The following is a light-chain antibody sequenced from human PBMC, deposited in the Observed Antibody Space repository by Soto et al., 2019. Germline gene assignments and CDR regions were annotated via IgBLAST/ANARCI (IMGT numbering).Light chain of an antibody. Sequence: EIVITQSXXSLXXXXXXXPSXSXXSTERLPHRNGYNYLDWYLQKPGQSPQLLIYLSSNRASGVPDRFSGSGSGTDFTLKISRMEAEDVGVYYCMQALQTPVTFGQGTRLEIK. CDR2: LSS. CDR1: ERLPHRNGYNY. J-gene: IGKJ5*01. CDR3: MQALQTPVT. V-gene: IGKV2-28*01.